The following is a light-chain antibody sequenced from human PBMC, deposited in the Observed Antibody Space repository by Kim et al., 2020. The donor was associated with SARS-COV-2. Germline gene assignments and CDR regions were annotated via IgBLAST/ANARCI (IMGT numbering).Light chain of an antibody. CDR1: SRHSSYA. CDR3: QTWGTEIQV. Sequence: QLVLTQSPSASASLGDSVQLTCTLSSRHSSYAIARHQQQPEKGSRYFMKLNSDCRHTKGDGIPDCFSCSSSGAEHYLTISSLHAEDEADYYCQTWGTEIQVFGGGTKVTDL. V-gene: IGLV4-69*01. CDR2: LNSDCRH. J-gene: IGLJ3*02.